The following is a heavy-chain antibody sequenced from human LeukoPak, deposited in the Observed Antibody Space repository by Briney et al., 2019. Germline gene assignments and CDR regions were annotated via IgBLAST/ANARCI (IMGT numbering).Heavy chain of an antibody. CDR2: IYHSGST. J-gene: IGHJ6*03. V-gene: IGHV4-38-2*02. D-gene: IGHD5-18*01. CDR1: GYSISSGYY. CDR3: ARLPPRPHSSKIQLRAYYYYYYMDV. Sequence: SETLSLTCTVSGYSISSGYYWGWIRQPPGKGLEWIGNIYHSGSTYYNPSLKSRVTISVDTSKNQFSLKLSPVTAADTAVYYCARLPPRPHSSKIQLRAYYYYYYMDVWGKGTTVTISS.